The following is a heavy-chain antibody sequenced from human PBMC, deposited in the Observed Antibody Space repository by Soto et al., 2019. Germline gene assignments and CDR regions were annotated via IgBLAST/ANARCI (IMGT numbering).Heavy chain of an antibody. CDR1: GDSISSSNYF. D-gene: IGHD6-19*01. V-gene: IGHV4-39*01. Sequence: SETLSLTCTVSGDSISSSNYFWGWIRQPPGKGLGWIGTIFYSGSTYYNPSLKSRVTISVDTSKNQFSLKLTSVTAADTALYYCARRYGWLYFDYWGQGSLVTVSS. CDR3: ARRYGWLYFDY. CDR2: IFYSGST. J-gene: IGHJ4*02.